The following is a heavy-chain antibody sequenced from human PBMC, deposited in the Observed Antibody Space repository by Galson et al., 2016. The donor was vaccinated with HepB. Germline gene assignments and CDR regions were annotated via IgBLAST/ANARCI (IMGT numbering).Heavy chain of an antibody. CDR1: GFSLSTSGVG. Sequence: PALVKPTQTLTLTCTFSGFSLSTSGVGVGWLRQPPGKPLEWLALIYWDDDTRYSPSLKSRLTLTKDTSKNQVVLSVTNMDALDTATYYCARSDRYFFDYWGQGTLVTVSS. J-gene: IGHJ4*02. CDR3: ARSDRYFFDY. V-gene: IGHV2-5*02. CDR2: IYWDDDT. D-gene: IGHD1-14*01.